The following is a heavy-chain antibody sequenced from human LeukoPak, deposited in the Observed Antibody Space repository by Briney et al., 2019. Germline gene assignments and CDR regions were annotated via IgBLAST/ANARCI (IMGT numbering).Heavy chain of an antibody. CDR2: INHSGST. J-gene: IGHJ5*02. CDR3: ARGPPVGIFGVVIHNWFDP. V-gene: IGHV4-34*01. Sequence: SETLSLTCAVYGGSSSGYYWSWIRQPPGKGLEWIGEINHSGSTNYNPSLKSRVTISVDTSKNQFSLKLSSVTAADTAVYYCARGPPVGIFGVVIHNWFDPWGQGTLVTVSS. D-gene: IGHD3-3*01. CDR1: GGSSSGYY.